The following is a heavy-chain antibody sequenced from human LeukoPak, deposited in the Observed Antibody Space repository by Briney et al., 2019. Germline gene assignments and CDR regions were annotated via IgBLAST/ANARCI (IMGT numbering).Heavy chain of an antibody. Sequence: GASVKVSCRASGYPFISTGINWLRQAPGHGLEWMGWISPYNGNTNFAQHFQNRLSLTTDTSSRTSFMELRSLTYEDTATYYCARDHGGFWSGSAGFWGQGPLLTVSS. CDR2: ISPYNGNT. J-gene: IGHJ4*02. CDR3: ARDHGGFWSGSAGF. CDR1: GYPFISTG. V-gene: IGHV1-18*01. D-gene: IGHD3-3*01.